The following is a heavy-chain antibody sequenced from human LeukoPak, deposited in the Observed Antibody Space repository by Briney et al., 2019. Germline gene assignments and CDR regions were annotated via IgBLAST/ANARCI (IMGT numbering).Heavy chain of an antibody. D-gene: IGHD6-19*01. CDR3: AKDLLAVAGTTFDY. V-gene: IGHV3-9*01. J-gene: IGHJ4*02. CDR1: GFTFDDYA. CDR2: ISWNSGSI. Sequence: GGSLRLSCAASGFTFDDYAMHWVRQAPGKGLEWVSGISWNSGSIGYADSVKGRFTISRDNAKNSLYLQMNSLRAEDTAVYYCAKDLLAVAGTTFDYWGQGTLVTVSS.